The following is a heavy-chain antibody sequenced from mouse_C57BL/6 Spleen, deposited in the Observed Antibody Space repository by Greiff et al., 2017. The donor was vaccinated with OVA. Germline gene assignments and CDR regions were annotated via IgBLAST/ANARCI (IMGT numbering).Heavy chain of an antibody. CDR1: GFTFSSYA. J-gene: IGHJ1*03. V-gene: IGHV5-9-1*02. D-gene: IGHD1-1*01. CDR3: TREGYYYGSSHWYFDV. CDR2: ISSGGDYI. Sequence: EVHLVESGAGLVKPGGSLKLSCAASGFTFSSYAMSWVRQTPEKRLEWVAYISSGGDYIYYADTVKGRFTISRDNARNTLYLQMSSLKSEDTAMYYCTREGYYYGSSHWYFDVWGTGTTVTVSS.